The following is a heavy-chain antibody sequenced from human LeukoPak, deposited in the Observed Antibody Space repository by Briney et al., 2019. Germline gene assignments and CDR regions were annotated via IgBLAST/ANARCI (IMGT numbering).Heavy chain of an antibody. Sequence: GASVKVSCKASGYTFIGYYMHWVRQAPRQGLEWMGWINPNGGRNNYAQKFQGRVTMTRDTSISTAYMELSRLRSDDTAVYYCVRESRLVAGTFYFDYWGQGSLVTVSS. CDR1: GYTFIGYY. J-gene: IGHJ4*02. D-gene: IGHD6-19*01. CDR3: VRESRLVAGTFYFDY. CDR2: INPNGGRN. V-gene: IGHV1-2*02.